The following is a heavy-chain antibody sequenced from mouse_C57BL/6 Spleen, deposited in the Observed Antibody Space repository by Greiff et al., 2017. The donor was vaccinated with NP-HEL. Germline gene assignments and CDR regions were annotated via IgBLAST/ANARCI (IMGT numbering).Heavy chain of an antibody. J-gene: IGHJ4*01. D-gene: IGHD2-1*01. V-gene: IGHV5-16*01. CDR2: INYDGSST. CDR1: GFTFSDYY. Sequence: EVKLVESAGGLVQPGSSMKLSCTASGFTFSDYYMAWVRQAPEKGLEWVANINYDGSSTYYLDSLKSRFIISRDNAKNILYLQMSSLKSEDTATYYCARYILFYGNPYFAMDYWGQGTSVTVSS. CDR3: ARYILFYGNPYFAMDY.